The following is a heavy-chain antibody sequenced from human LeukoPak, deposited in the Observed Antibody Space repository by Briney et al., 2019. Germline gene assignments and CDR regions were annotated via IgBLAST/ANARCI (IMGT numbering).Heavy chain of an antibody. J-gene: IGHJ4*02. Sequence: GASVKVSCKASGGTLSNYAISWVRQAPGQGLEWMGWINPNSGGTNYAQKFQGRVTMTRDTSISTAYMELSRLRSDDTAVYYCARVAGSWLPEDYWGQGTLVTVSS. V-gene: IGHV1-2*02. CDR2: INPNSGGT. CDR3: ARVAGSWLPEDY. CDR1: GGTLSNYA. D-gene: IGHD3-9*01.